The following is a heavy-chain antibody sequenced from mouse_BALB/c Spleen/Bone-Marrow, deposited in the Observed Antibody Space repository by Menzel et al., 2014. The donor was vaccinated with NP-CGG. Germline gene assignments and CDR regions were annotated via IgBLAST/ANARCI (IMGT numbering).Heavy chain of an antibody. CDR3: AREGIYDGYWDYAMDY. CDR2: ISYDGSN. CDR1: GYSITSGYY. Sequence: VQLQQSGPGLVRPSQSQSLTCSVTGYSITSGYYWNWIRQFPGNKLEWMGYISYDGSNNYNPSLKNRISITRDTSKNQFFLKLNSVTTEDTATYYCAREGIYDGYWDYAMDYWGQGTSVTVSS. V-gene: IGHV3-6*02. D-gene: IGHD2-3*01. J-gene: IGHJ4*01.